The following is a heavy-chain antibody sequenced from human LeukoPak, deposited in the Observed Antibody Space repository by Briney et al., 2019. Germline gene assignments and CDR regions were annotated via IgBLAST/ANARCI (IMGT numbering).Heavy chain of an antibody. V-gene: IGHV3-21*01. CDR1: GFTFSSYA. CDR3: VRSMATITFSFDY. CDR2: ISSSSSYI. D-gene: IGHD5-24*01. Sequence: GGSLRLSCAASGFTFSSYAMHWVRQAPGKGLEWVSSISSSSSYIYYADSVKGRFTISRDNAKNSLYLQMNSLRAEDTAVYYCVRSMATITFSFDYWGQGTLVTVSS. J-gene: IGHJ4*02.